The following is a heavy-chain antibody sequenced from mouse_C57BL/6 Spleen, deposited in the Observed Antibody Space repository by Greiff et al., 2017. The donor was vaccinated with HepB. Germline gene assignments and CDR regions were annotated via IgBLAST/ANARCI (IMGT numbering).Heavy chain of an antibody. Sequence: EVQGVESGGGLVKPGGSLKLSCAASGFTFSSYAMSWVRQTPEKRLEWVATISDGGSYTYYPDNVKGRFTISRDNAKNNLYLQMSHLKTEDTAMYYCASDESVGNPVHFDYWGQGTTLTVSS. CDR1: GFTFSSYA. CDR3: ASDESVGNPVHFDY. CDR2: ISDGGSYT. D-gene: IGHD2-1*01. J-gene: IGHJ2*01. V-gene: IGHV5-4*01.